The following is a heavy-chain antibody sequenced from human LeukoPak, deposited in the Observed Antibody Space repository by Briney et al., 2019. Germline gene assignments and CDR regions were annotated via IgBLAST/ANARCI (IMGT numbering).Heavy chain of an antibody. D-gene: IGHD3-22*01. CDR1: GDSISSYY. J-gene: IGHJ3*02. CDR3: ARGRTVVANTGAFDI. Sequence: SETLSLTCTVSGDSISSYYWSWIRQPPGKGLEWVASISYSGNTNYNPSLKSRVTISLDTSKNQFSLNLNSVAAADTAVYFCARGRTVVANTGAFDIWGQGTMVPVSS. CDR2: ISYSGNT. V-gene: IGHV4-59*08.